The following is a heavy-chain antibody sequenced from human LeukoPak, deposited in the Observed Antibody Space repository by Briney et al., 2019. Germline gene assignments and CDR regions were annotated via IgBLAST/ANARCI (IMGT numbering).Heavy chain of an antibody. J-gene: IGHJ6*02. V-gene: IGHV3-30*03. Sequence: GGSLRLSCAASGFTFSSYGMHWVRQAPGKGLEWVAVISYDGSNKYYADSVKGRFTISRDNSKNTLYLQMNSLRAEDTAVYYCARDMEGATFYYYYGMDVWGQGTTVTVSS. D-gene: IGHD1-26*01. CDR1: GFTFSSYG. CDR3: ARDMEGATFYYYYGMDV. CDR2: ISYDGSNK.